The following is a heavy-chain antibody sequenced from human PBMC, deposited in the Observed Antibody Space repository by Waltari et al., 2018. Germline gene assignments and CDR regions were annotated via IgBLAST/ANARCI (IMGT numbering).Heavy chain of an antibody. CDR3: ARYTVTTYY. D-gene: IGHD4-17*01. CDR1: GFTCSSYS. J-gene: IGHJ4*02. CDR2: ISSSSSYI. V-gene: IGHV3-21*01. Sequence: EVQLVESGGGLVKPGGSLRLSCAASGFTCSSYSMNWVRQARGKGLECVSSISSSSSYIYYADSVKGRFTISRHNVKNSLYLQMNSLRAEDTAVYYCARYTVTTYYWGQGTLVTVSS.